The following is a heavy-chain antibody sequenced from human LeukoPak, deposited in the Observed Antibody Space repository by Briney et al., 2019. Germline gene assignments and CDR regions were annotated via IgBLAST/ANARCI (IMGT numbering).Heavy chain of an antibody. CDR2: IYTSGST. CDR3: ARDRDYYYDSSGYFEFDY. V-gene: IGHV4-4*07. D-gene: IGHD3-22*01. Sequence: SETLSLTCTVSGGSISSYYWSWIRQPPGKGLEWIGRIYTSGSTNYNPSLKSRVTMSVDTSKNQFSLKLSSVTAADTAVYYCARDRDYYYDSSGYFEFDYWGQGTLVTVSS. J-gene: IGHJ4*02. CDR1: GGSISSYY.